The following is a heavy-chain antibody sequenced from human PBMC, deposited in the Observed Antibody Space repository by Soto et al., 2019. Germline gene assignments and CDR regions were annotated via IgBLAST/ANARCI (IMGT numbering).Heavy chain of an antibody. CDR1: GFTFSSYS. Sequence: ESGGGLVKPGGSLRLSCAASGFTFSSYSMNWVHQAPGKGLEWVSSISSSSSYIYYADSVKGRFTISRDNAKNSLYLQMNSLRAEDTAVYYCARGERGLYSSSWDYYGMDVWGQGTTVTVSS. D-gene: IGHD6-13*01. V-gene: IGHV3-21*01. CDR2: ISSSSSYI. J-gene: IGHJ6*02. CDR3: ARGERGLYSSSWDYYGMDV.